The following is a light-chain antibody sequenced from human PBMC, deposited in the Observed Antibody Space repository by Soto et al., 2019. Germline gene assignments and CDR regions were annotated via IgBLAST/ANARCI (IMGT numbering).Light chain of an antibody. J-gene: IGLJ1*01. CDR2: DVS. CDR1: SSDVGGYNY. V-gene: IGLV2-14*01. CDR3: CSYTTSNTRQIV. Sequence: QSALTQPASVSGSPGQSITISCTGTSSDVGGYNYVSWYQQHPGKASKFMIYDVSNRPPGVSNRFSGSKSGSTASLTISGLQAEDEADYYCCSYTTSNTRQIVFGTGTKVTVL.